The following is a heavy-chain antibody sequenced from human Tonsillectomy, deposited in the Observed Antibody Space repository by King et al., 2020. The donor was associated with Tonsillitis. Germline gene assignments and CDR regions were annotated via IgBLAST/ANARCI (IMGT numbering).Heavy chain of an antibody. Sequence: VQLVESGGGVVQPGGSLRLSCAASGFTFSSYAMHWVRQAPGKGLEWVAFIRYDGSNKYYTDSVKGRFTISRDNSKNTLYLQMNSLRAEDTAVYCCTNDRAVGVAVAEYHCMDVWGQGTPVTVSS. CDR1: GFTFSSYA. CDR2: IRYDGSNK. D-gene: IGHD6-19*01. V-gene: IGHV3-30*02. J-gene: IGHJ6*02. CDR3: TNDRAVGVAVAEYHCMDV.